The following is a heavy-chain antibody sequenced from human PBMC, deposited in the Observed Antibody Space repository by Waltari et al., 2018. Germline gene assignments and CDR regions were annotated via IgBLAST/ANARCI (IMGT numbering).Heavy chain of an antibody. Sequence: DVQLVQSGAEVKKPGATVKISCKISGFTFTDYYIHWVQQAPGKGLKWVGLVDPEDVETVYAGNFQGRVTITADTLTDTAFMEVDTLRSEDTSVYYCATGREQLAHFDHWGQGTLVTVSS. CDR1: GFTFTDYY. CDR3: ATGREQLAHFDH. V-gene: IGHV1-69-2*01. J-gene: IGHJ4*02. CDR2: VDPEDVET. D-gene: IGHD6-6*01.